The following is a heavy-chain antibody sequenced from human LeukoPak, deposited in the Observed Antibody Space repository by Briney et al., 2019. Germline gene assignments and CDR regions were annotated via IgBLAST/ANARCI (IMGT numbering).Heavy chain of an antibody. J-gene: IGHJ4*02. D-gene: IGHD6-13*01. Sequence: GSAITGSVGSTYYTDPVKGRFTISRDNSKNTLYLQMNSLSAADTAVYYCAHSCSSWPDGWGKGTLV. CDR3: AHSCSSWPDG. V-gene: IGHV3-23*01. CDR2: ITGSVGST.